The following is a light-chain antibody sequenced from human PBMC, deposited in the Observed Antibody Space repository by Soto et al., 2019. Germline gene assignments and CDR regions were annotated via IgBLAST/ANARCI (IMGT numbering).Light chain of an antibody. CDR1: QSISTY. J-gene: IGKJ4*01. CDR2: DVS. V-gene: IGKV1-39*01. Sequence: DIQMTQSPSSLSASVGDRVTITCRASQSISTYLNWYQQKSGNAPKLLIYDVSTLQTGVPSRFSGSGSGTDFTLTISSLQPEDFATYYCQQLNSYPLTFGGGTKVDIK. CDR3: QQLNSYPLT.